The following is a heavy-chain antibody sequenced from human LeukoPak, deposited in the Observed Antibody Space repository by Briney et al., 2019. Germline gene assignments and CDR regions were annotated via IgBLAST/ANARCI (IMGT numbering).Heavy chain of an antibody. CDR3: ARDGIVGARVEADYFDY. V-gene: IGHV3-74*01. CDR1: GFTFSNYW. Sequence: PGGSLRLSCAASGFTFSNYWMHWVRQAPGKGLVWVSRINSDGINTSYADSVKGRFTISRDNAKNTLNLQMNSLRAEDTALYYCARDGIVGARVEADYFDYWGQGTLVTVSS. D-gene: IGHD1-26*01. J-gene: IGHJ4*02. CDR2: INSDGINT.